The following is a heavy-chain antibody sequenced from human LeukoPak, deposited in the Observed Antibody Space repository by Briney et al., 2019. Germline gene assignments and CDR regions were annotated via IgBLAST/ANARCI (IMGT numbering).Heavy chain of an antibody. D-gene: IGHD3-3*01. CDR2: INWNGGST. J-gene: IGHJ6*03. V-gene: IGHV3-20*04. CDR1: GFTFDDYG. CDR3: ARGYYDFWSATMGYMDV. Sequence: PGGSLRLSCAASGFTFDDYGMSWVRQAPGKGLEWVSGINWNGGSTGYADSVKGRFTISRDNAKNSLYLQMNSLRAEDTALYYCARGYYDFWSATMGYMDVWGKGTTVTVSS.